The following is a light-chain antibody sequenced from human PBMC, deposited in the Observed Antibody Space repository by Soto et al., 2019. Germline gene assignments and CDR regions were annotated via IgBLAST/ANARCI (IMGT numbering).Light chain of an antibody. Sequence: IRMNQSVSAVSAYTRDRVTITCRASQGISSYVAWYQQKPGKAPKLLIYAASTLQSGVPSRFSGSGSGTDFTLTISCLQSEDFAPYYCQQYDSYPITFAQLTLLEIK. V-gene: IGKV1-8*01. CDR3: QQYDSYPIT. CDR2: AAS. CDR1: QGISSY. J-gene: IGKJ5*01.